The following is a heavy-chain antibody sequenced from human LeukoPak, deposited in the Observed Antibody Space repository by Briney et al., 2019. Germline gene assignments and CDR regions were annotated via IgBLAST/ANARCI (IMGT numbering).Heavy chain of an antibody. J-gene: IGHJ4*02. D-gene: IGHD1-26*01. CDR2: INHSGST. CDR3: ARGLVGATTYFDY. V-gene: IGHV4-34*01. Sequence: SETLSLTCAVYGGSFSGYYWSWIRQPPGKGLEWIGEINHSGSTNYNPSLKSRVTISVDTSKNRFSLKLSSVTAADTAVYYCARGLVGATTYFDYWGQGTLVTVSS. CDR1: GGSFSGYY.